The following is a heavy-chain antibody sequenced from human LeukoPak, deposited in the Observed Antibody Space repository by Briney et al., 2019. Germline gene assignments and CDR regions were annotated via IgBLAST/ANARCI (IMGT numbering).Heavy chain of an antibody. D-gene: IGHD3-9*01. CDR1: GFTFSSYT. J-gene: IGHJ3*02. CDR3: ARYSYDILTGYYKWAFDI. Sequence: KPGGSLRLSCAASGFTFSSYTMNWVRQAPGKGLEWVSSISSSSSYIYYADSVKGRFTISRDNAKNSLYLQMNSLRAEDTAVYYCARYSYDILTGYYKWAFDIWGQGTMVTVSS. CDR2: ISSSSSYI. V-gene: IGHV3-21*06.